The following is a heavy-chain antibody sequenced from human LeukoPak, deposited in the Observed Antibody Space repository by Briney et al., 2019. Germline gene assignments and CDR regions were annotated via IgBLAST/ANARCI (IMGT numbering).Heavy chain of an antibody. Sequence: SETLSLTCAVYGGSFSGYYWSWIRQPPGKGLEWIGEINHSGSTNYNPSLKSRVTISVDTSKNQFSLKLSSVTAADTAVYYCARGPPYYYDSSGVDYWGQGTPVTVSS. V-gene: IGHV4-34*01. CDR2: INHSGST. CDR3: ARGPPYYYDSSGVDY. D-gene: IGHD3-22*01. J-gene: IGHJ4*02. CDR1: GGSFSGYY.